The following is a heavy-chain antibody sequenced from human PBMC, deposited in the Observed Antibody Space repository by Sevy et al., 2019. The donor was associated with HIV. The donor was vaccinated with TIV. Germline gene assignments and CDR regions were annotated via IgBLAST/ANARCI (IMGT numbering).Heavy chain of an antibody. Sequence: GESLKISCAASGFTFSSYWMHWVRQAPGKGLVWVSRINSDGSSTSYADSVKGRFTISRDNAKNTLYLQMNSLGAEDTAVYYCARDPRYDFYYYYGMDVWGQGTTVTVSS. CDR2: INSDGSST. CDR1: GFTFSSYW. D-gene: IGHD3-3*01. J-gene: IGHJ6*02. V-gene: IGHV3-74*01. CDR3: ARDPRYDFYYYYGMDV.